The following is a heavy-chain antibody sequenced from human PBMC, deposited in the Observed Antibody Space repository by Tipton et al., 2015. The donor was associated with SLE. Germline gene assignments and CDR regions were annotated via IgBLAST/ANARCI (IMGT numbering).Heavy chain of an antibody. CDR3: AKDLAVAGDY. Sequence: SLRLSCAASGFTFSDYYMSWIRQAPGKGLEWVSYISSSSSYTNYADSVKGRFTISRDNAKNSLYLQMNSLRAEDTAVYYCAKDLAVAGDYWGQGTLVTVSS. CDR2: ISSSSSYT. J-gene: IGHJ4*02. D-gene: IGHD6-19*01. CDR1: GFTFSDYY. V-gene: IGHV3-11*05.